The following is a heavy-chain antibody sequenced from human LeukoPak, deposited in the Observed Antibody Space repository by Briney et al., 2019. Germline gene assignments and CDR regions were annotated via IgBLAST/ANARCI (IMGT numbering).Heavy chain of an antibody. Sequence: GGSLRLSCAASGFNVTTTHMTWVRQAPGKGLEWVSSISGGGGNKYFADSVKGRFTISRDNSKNTLYLQMNSLRAEDTAVYYCAKERDTAMVTIDYWGQGTLVTVSS. CDR2: ISGGGGNK. D-gene: IGHD5-18*01. V-gene: IGHV3-23*01. J-gene: IGHJ4*02. CDR1: GFNVTTTH. CDR3: AKERDTAMVTIDY.